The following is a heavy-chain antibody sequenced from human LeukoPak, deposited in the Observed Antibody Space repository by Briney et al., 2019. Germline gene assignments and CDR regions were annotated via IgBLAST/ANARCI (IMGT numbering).Heavy chain of an antibody. Sequence: GGSLRLSCAASGFTFSSYGMHWVRQAPGKGLEWVAFIRYDGSNKYYADSVKGRFTISRDNSKNTLYLQMNSLRAEDTAVYYCAKDISPNYDILTGYYPPGYWGQGTLVTVSS. CDR1: GFTFSSYG. CDR2: IRYDGSNK. CDR3: AKDISPNYDILTGYYPPGY. D-gene: IGHD3-9*01. V-gene: IGHV3-30*02. J-gene: IGHJ4*02.